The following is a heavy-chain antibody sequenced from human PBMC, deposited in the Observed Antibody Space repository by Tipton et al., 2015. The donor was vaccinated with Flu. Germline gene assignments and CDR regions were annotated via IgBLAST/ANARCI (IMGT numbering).Heavy chain of an antibody. CDR3: ARRDYSNYVSDPKNWFDP. CDR1: GGSISSGSYY. CDR2: VDSSGST. D-gene: IGHD4-11*01. V-gene: IGHV4-61*02. J-gene: IGHJ5*02. Sequence: TLSLTCTVSGGSISSGSYYWSWIRQPAGKGLEWIGRVDSSGSTNKNPSLKSRVSISVDTSKNQFSLRVSSVTAADTAVYYCARRDYSNYVSDPKNWFDPWGQGTLVTVSS.